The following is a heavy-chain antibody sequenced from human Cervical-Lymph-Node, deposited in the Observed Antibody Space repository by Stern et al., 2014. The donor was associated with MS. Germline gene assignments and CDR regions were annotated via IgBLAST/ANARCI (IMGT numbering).Heavy chain of an antibody. CDR3: VKGLYTHYYYGMDV. D-gene: IGHD3-16*01. J-gene: IGHJ6*02. V-gene: IGHV3-23*04. CDR2: ISGSGDST. CDR1: GFTFSSYA. Sequence: EVQLVESGGGLVQPGGSLRLSCAASGFTFSSYAMNWVRQTPGKGLEWVSTISGSGDSTYYADSVKGRVTISGDNSKNTLYLQMNSLRAEDTAVYYCVKGLYTHYYYGMDVWGQGTAVIVSS.